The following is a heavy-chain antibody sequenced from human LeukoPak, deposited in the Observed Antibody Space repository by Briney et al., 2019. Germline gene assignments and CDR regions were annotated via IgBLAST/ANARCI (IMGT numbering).Heavy chain of an antibody. D-gene: IGHD2-2*01. V-gene: IGHV5-51*01. CDR1: GYSFTSYW. CDR3: ARQYRYCSSTSCYAPDY. J-gene: IGHJ4*02. CDR2: IYPGDSDT. Sequence: GESLQISCKGSGYSFTSYWIGWVRQVPGKGLEWMGIIYPGDSDTRYSPSFQGQVTISADKSISTAFLQWSSLKASDTAMYYCARQYRYCSSTSCYAPDYWGQGTLVTVSS.